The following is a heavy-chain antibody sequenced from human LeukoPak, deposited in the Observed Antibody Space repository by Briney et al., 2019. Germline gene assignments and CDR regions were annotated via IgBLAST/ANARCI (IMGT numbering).Heavy chain of an antibody. V-gene: IGHV1-58*01. CDR3: AADVGVGASVS. CDR1: GFTFSNSA. CDR2: IVIGSGNT. Sequence: SVKVSCKASGFTFSNSAVQWVRQARGQRLEWIGWIVIGSGNTNYAQKFQERVSITRDMSTSTAYMELSSLRSEDTAMYYCAADVGVGASVSWGLGTLVTVSS. J-gene: IGHJ4*02. D-gene: IGHD1-26*01.